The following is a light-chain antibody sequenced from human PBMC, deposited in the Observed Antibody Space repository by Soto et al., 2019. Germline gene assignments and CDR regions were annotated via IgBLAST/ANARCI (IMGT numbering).Light chain of an antibody. CDR2: EGS. CDR3: CSYAGRSTYV. J-gene: IGLJ1*01. Sequence: SVHSSPASEYDSTGQPITISCNGSSSDVGSYNLVSWFQQHPGKAPKLMIYEGSKRPSGVSNRFSGSKSGNTASLTISGLHAEDEDENYCCSYAGRSTYVCGTGTKITVL. V-gene: IGLV2-23*01. CDR1: SSDVGSYNL.